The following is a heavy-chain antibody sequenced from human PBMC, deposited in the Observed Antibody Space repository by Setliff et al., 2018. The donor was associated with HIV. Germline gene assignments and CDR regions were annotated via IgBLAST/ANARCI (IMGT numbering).Heavy chain of an antibody. CDR2: VYARGSA. J-gene: IGHJ5*02. CDR1: GDSMNSVSYS. V-gene: IGHV4-61*09. D-gene: IGHD2-2*03. CDR3: ARAKTIGSSALFLDP. Sequence: ASETLSLTCTVSGDSMNSVSYSWAWLRQSAGKGPEWIGHVYARGSANYNPSLTSRVTISVPTSKNQFSLNLNSVTAADTATYYCARAKTIGSSALFLDPWGQGTPVTVS.